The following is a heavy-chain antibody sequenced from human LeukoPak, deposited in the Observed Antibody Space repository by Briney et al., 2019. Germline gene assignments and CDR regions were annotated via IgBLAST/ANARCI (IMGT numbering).Heavy chain of an antibody. V-gene: IGHV6-1*01. CDR2: TYYRSKLYN. Sequence: SQTLSLTCALSGDIVSSNSAAWNWIRQSPSRGLEWLGRTYYRSKLYNDYAVSVKSRITINPDTSKNQFYLQLNSVTPEDTAVYYCARGSSGWYYFDYWGQGTLVTVSS. J-gene: IGHJ4*02. D-gene: IGHD6-19*01. CDR1: GDIVSSNSAA. CDR3: ARGSSGWYYFDY.